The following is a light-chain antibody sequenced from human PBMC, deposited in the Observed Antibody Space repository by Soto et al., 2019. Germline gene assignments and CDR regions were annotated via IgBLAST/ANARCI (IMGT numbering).Light chain of an antibody. CDR1: QSVSSSS. J-gene: IGKJ4*02. Sequence: EIVLTQSPGTLALSPGERATLSCRASQSVSSSSLAWYQQKPGQAPRLLIYGASSRATGIPDRFSGSGSGTDFTLTISSLEPEDVAVYYCQQYGSSPLTFGGGTEVEIK. V-gene: IGKV3-20*01. CDR3: QQYGSSPLT. CDR2: GAS.